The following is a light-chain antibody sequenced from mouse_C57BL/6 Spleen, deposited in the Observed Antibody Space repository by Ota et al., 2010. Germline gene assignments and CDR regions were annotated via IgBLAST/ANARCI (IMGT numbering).Light chain of an antibody. CDR1: SSVSY. CDR3: HQWSTYT. CDR2: TTS. J-gene: IGKJ2*01. V-gene: IGKV4-80*01. Sequence: QIVLTQSPAIMSAVSREEITLTCSASSSVSYIHWYQQKSGTSPKLLIYTTSNLASGVPSRFSGSGSGPFYSLTISSVEAEDAADYYCHQWSTYTFGGGTKLEIK.